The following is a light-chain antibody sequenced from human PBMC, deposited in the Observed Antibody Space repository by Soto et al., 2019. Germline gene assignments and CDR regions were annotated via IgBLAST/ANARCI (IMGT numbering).Light chain of an antibody. CDR3: QQYNGYSWT. J-gene: IGKJ1*01. CDR1: QSISGW. V-gene: IGKV1-5*03. CDR2: KAS. Sequence: DIQLTPSPSTLSASVGDRVTITCRASQSISGWLAWYQQKPGKAPKLLIYKASSLQSGVPSRFSGSGSGTEFTLTLSSLQPDDSAMYYCQQYNGYSWTFGRGTKVDIK.